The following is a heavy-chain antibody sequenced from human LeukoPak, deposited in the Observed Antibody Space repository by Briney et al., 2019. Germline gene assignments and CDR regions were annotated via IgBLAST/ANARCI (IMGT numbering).Heavy chain of an antibody. CDR1: GDSVSSNSAD. V-gene: IGHV6-1*01. D-gene: IGHD3-10*01. CDR3: ARRRDSGSYYNTPNAFDI. J-gene: IGHJ3*02. CDR2: TYYRSKWYN. Sequence: SQTLSLTCAISGDSVSSNSADWNWIRQSPSRDLEWLGRTYYRSKWYNDYAVSVKSRITINPDTSKNQFSLKLSSVTAADTAVYYCARRRDSGSYYNTPNAFDIWGQGTMVTVSS.